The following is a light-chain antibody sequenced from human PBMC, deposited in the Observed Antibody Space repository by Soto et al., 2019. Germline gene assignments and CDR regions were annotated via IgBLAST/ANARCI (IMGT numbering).Light chain of an antibody. CDR2: DAS. CDR1: QGISHY. CDR3: QQYDNLPIT. V-gene: IGKV1-33*01. J-gene: IGKJ5*01. Sequence: DLQITQSESSMSASVLYRVTSTCKAGQGISHYLNWYQQKPGKAPKLLIYDASNLDTGVPSRFSGSGSGTDFTFTITSLQPEDVATYFCQQYDNLPITFGQGTRLEIK.